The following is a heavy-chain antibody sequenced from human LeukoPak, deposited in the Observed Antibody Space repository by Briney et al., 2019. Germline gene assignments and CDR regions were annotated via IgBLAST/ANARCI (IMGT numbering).Heavy chain of an antibody. CDR1: GFTFSRSW. CDR3: ARAQGGSGPTTYDY. CDR2: INTDGSDT. D-gene: IGHD6-19*01. J-gene: IGHJ4*02. Sequence: GGSLRLSCAASGFTFSRSWMHWVRQAPGKGLVWVSRINTDGSDTMYADSVKGRFTISRDNAKNTLYLQMNSLKAEDTAVYYCARAQGGSGPTTYDYWGQGNLVTVSS. V-gene: IGHV3-74*03.